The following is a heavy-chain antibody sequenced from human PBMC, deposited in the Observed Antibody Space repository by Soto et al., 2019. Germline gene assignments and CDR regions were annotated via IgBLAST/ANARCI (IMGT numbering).Heavy chain of an antibody. Sequence: EVQLVESGGGLVQPRGSLRISCAASGFSFRSYSMNWVRQAPGNGLECVSDISSSSSTIYYADSVKGRFTISRDNAKNSLYLQMNSLRDEDTAVYYCARNVLSLEVRIYGMDVWGQGTTVTVSS. V-gene: IGHV3-48*02. D-gene: IGHD2-8*01. CDR2: ISSSSSTI. J-gene: IGHJ6*02. CDR3: ARNVLSLEVRIYGMDV. CDR1: GFSFRSYS.